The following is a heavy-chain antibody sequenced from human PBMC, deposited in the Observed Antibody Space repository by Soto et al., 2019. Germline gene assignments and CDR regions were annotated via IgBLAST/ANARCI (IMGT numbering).Heavy chain of an antibody. Sequence: GGSLRLSCEASGFSFRSYGLHWVRQAPGKGLEWVGLISYDGSNKFYADSVRGRFTISRDNSNNTLYLQMTSLRVEDTAVYYCAKDLFSGGSYPNWFDPWGHGTLVTAPQ. D-gene: IGHD1-26*01. V-gene: IGHV3-30*18. CDR3: AKDLFSGGSYPNWFDP. CDR1: GFSFRSYG. CDR2: ISYDGSNK. J-gene: IGHJ5*02.